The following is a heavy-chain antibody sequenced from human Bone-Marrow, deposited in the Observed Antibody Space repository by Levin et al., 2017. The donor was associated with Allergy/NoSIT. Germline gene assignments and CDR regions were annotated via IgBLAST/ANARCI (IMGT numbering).Heavy chain of an antibody. CDR1: GGSFSDYY. D-gene: IGHD6-13*01. CDR3: ARGEGAAAVDY. CDR2: INHTGKT. Sequence: KSSETLSLTCAVYGGSFSDYYWCWIRHPPGKGLEWIGEINHTGKTNYNPSLKSRVTMSVDTSKKQFSLRLSSVTAADTAVYYCARGEGAAAVDYWGQGALVTVSS. J-gene: IGHJ4*02. V-gene: IGHV4-34*01.